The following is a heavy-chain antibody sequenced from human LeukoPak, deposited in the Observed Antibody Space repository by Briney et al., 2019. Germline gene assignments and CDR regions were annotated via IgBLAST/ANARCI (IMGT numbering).Heavy chain of an antibody. Sequence: GASVKVSCKASGGTFSSYTISWVRQAPGQGLEWMGRIIPILGIANYAQKFQGRVTITADKSTSTAYMELSSLRSEDTAVYYCARDPRYCSGGSCYNFRFDPWGQGTLVTVSS. J-gene: IGHJ5*02. CDR2: IIPILGIA. V-gene: IGHV1-69*04. CDR1: GGTFSSYT. CDR3: ARDPRYCSGGSCYNFRFDP. D-gene: IGHD2-15*01.